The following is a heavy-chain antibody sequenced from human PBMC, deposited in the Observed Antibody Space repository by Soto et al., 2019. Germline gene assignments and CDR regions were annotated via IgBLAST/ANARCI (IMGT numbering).Heavy chain of an antibody. V-gene: IGHV1-69*02. CDR1: GGTFSSYT. CDR2: IIPILGIA. D-gene: IGHD5-18*01. J-gene: IGHJ4*02. CDR3: APRTLDTGMLSGY. Sequence: ASVKVSCKASGGTFSSYTISWVRQAPGQGLEWMGRIIPILGIANYAQKFQGRVTITADKSTSTAYMELSSLRSDDTAVYYCAPRTLDTGMLSGYWGQGTLVTVSS.